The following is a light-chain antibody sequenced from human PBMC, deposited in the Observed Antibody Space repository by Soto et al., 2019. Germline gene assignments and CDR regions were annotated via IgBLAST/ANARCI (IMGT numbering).Light chain of an antibody. CDR2: DAS. J-gene: IGKJ1*01. CDR3: QQFDGSLWT. CDR1: QSVSSTH. Sequence: EIVKTQSPATLSVSPGERATLSCRASQSVSSTHLAWYQQKPGQAPRLLIYDASTRATGIPDRFSGSGSGTDFTLTISRLEPEDFAVYCCQQFDGSLWTFGPGTKVDIK. V-gene: IGKV3-20*01.